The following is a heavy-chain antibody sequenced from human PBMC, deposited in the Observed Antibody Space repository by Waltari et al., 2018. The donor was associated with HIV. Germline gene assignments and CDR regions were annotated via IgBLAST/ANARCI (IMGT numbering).Heavy chain of an antibody. CDR1: GDSLCTSYL. V-gene: IGHV1-2*06. CDR3: ARGEDVSLTHLPPGFRLEF. D-gene: IGHD3-16*01. CDR2: INPDTGDT. Sequence: QTLLVQSDSDVRAPGAPVVLPFKAPGDSLCTSYLFCFVQAPVPGLEWMGRINPDTGDTTYSQTFRTRVTMTRDTSSASTYMEMTRLTAADTATYFCARGEDVSLTHLPPGFRLEFWGKGSLVSVSS. J-gene: IGHJ4*02.